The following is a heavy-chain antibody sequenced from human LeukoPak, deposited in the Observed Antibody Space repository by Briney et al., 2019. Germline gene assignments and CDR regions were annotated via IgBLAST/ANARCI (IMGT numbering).Heavy chain of an antibody. V-gene: IGHV1-46*01. CDR2: INPSGGST. CDR3: ARDIHLAAAGTYSFDY. D-gene: IGHD6-13*01. CDR1: GYTFTSYY. J-gene: IGHJ4*02. Sequence: ASVKVSCKASGYTFTSYYMHWVRRAPGQGLEWMGIINPSGGSTSYAQKFQGRVTMTRDTSTSTVYMELSSLRSEDTAVYYCARDIHLAAAGTYSFDYWGQGTLVTVSS.